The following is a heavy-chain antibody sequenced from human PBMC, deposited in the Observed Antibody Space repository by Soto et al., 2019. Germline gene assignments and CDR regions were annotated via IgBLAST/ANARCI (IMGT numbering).Heavy chain of an antibody. CDR3: ARDLGNHDAFDI. CDR1: GGSISSYY. J-gene: IGHJ3*02. D-gene: IGHD7-27*01. V-gene: IGHV4-59*01. CDR2: IYYSGST. Sequence: SETLSLTCTVSGGSISSYYWSWIRQPPGKGLEWIGYIYYSGSTNYNPSLKSRVTISVDTSKNQFSLKLSSVTAADTAVYYCARDLGNHDAFDIWGQGTMVTVSS.